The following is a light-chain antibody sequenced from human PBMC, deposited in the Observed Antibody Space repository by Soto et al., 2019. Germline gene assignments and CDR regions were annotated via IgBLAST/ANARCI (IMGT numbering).Light chain of an antibody. CDR1: QSVNSNY. V-gene: IGKV3-20*01. CDR2: GAS. J-gene: IGKJ2*01. Sequence: EIVLTQSPGTLSLSPGERATLSCRASQSVNSNYLAWYQQKPGQVPRPLIYGASIRAAGVPDRLSGSGSGTDFTLTISRLEPEDYVVYYCQQYGTSPHTFGQGTKLDIK. CDR3: QQYGTSPHT.